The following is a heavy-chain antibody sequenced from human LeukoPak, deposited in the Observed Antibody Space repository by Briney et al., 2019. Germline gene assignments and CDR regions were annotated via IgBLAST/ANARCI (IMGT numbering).Heavy chain of an antibody. CDR2: INAGTAYT. CDR1: GYTFTTYA. Sequence: ASVKVSCKASGYTFTTYAMHWVRQAPGQRLEWMGWINAGTAYTKYSQKFQGRVTMTRDTSTSTVYMELSSLRSEDTAVYYCAGDSFDSSGCYWGQGTLVTVSS. D-gene: IGHD6-19*01. CDR3: AGDSFDSSGCY. J-gene: IGHJ4*02. V-gene: IGHV1-3*01.